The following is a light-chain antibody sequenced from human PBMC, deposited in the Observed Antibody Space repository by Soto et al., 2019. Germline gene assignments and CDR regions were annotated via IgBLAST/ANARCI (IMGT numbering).Light chain of an antibody. CDR2: GAS. V-gene: IGKV1-27*01. CDR1: QGIGDY. Sequence: DIQVTQSPSSLSASVGDRVTITCRTSQGIGDYVAWYQQRPGKIPRLLIYGASTLQPGAPSRFSCNQSGPDYTLTISSLQPEDVATYYCQKYNNSPLTFGRGTKVEI. CDR3: QKYNNSPLT. J-gene: IGKJ4*02.